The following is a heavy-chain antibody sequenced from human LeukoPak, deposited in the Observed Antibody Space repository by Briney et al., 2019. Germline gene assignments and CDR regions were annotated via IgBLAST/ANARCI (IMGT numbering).Heavy chain of an antibody. Sequence: PGGSLRLSCAASGFTFSSYGMHWVRQAPGKGLEWVAVIWYDGSNKYYADSVKGRFTISRDNSKNTLYLQMNSLRAEDTAVYYCANSRGYTDAFDIWGQGTMVTVSS. J-gene: IGHJ3*02. D-gene: IGHD2-2*02. CDR3: ANSRGYTDAFDI. CDR1: GFTFSSYG. CDR2: IWYDGSNK. V-gene: IGHV3-30*02.